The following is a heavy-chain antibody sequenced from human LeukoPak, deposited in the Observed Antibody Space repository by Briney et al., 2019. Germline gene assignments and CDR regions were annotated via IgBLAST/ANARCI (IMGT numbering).Heavy chain of an antibody. CDR2: ISAYNGNT. CDR3: ARDRGPSHYYDSSWYAFDI. D-gene: IGHD3-22*01. Sequence: ASVKVSCKASGYTFTSYGISWVRQAPGQGLEWMGWISAYNGNTNYAQKLQGRVTMTTDTSTSTAYMELRSLRSDDTAVYYCARDRGPSHYYDSSWYAFDIWGQGTMVTVSS. CDR1: GYTFTSYG. V-gene: IGHV1-18*01. J-gene: IGHJ3*02.